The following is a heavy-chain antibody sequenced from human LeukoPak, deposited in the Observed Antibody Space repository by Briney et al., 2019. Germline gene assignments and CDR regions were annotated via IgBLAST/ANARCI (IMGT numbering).Heavy chain of an antibody. CDR2: ISGSGGST. CDR1: GFTFSSYA. Sequence: PGGSLRLSCAASGFTFSSYAMSWVRQAPGKGLEWVSAISGSGGSTYYADSVKGRFTISRDNSKNTLYLQMNSLRAEDTAVYYCAKDFPLLWFGELLTTNAFDIWGQGTMVTVSS. J-gene: IGHJ3*02. D-gene: IGHD3-10*01. V-gene: IGHV3-23*01. CDR3: AKDFPLLWFGELLTTNAFDI.